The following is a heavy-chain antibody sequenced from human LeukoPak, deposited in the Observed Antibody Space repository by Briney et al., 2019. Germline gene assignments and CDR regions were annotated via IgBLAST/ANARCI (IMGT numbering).Heavy chain of an antibody. Sequence: ASVKVSCKAFGYTFTGYYMHWVRQAPGQGLEWMGRINPNSGGTNYAQKFQGRVTMTRDTSISTAYMELSRLRSDDTAVYYCARGTYYYDSSGYSGTDYWGQGTLVTVSS. CDR3: ARGTYYYDSSGYSGTDY. V-gene: IGHV1-2*06. CDR2: INPNSGGT. D-gene: IGHD3-22*01. CDR1: GYTFTGYY. J-gene: IGHJ4*02.